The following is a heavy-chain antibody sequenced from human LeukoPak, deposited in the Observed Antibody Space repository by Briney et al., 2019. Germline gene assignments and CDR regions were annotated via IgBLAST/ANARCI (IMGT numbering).Heavy chain of an antibody. CDR2: IRYDGSNK. Sequence: GGSLRLSCAASGFTFSSYGMHWVRQAPGKGLDWVAFIRYDGSNKYYADSVKGRFTISRDNSKNTLYLQMNSLRAEDTAVYYCAKDPNSGSFRGTLFDYWGQGTLVTVSS. D-gene: IGHD1-26*01. CDR3: AKDPNSGSFRGTLFDY. CDR1: GFTFSSYG. V-gene: IGHV3-30*02. J-gene: IGHJ4*02.